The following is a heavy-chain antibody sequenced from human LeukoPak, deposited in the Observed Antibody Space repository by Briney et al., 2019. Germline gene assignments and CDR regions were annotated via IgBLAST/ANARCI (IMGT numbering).Heavy chain of an antibody. CDR2: ISGSGGST. CDR3: ANTYLYYDFWIGYYY. Sequence: PGGSLRLSCAASGFTFSSYAMSWVRQAPGKWLEWVSAISGSGGSTYYADCVKGRLTISRANSTNSLYLKMISQRAEDPAVSDCANTYLYYDFWIGYYYRGQGTLVTVSS. J-gene: IGHJ4*02. V-gene: IGHV3-23*01. D-gene: IGHD3-3*01. CDR1: GFTFSSYA.